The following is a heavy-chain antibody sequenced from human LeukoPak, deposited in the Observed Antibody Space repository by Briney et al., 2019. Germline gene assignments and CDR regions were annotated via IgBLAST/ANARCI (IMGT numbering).Heavy chain of an antibody. J-gene: IGHJ4*02. CDR2: IYYSGST. Sequence: PSETLSLTCTVSGGSISSYYWSWIRQPPGKGLDWIAYIYYSGSTNYNPSLKSRVTISVDTSKNQFSLKLSSVTAADTAVYYCARGGYCSGGSCYEDYWGQGTLVTVSS. V-gene: IGHV4-59*08. CDR3: ARGGYCSGGSCYEDY. CDR1: GGSISSYY. D-gene: IGHD2-15*01.